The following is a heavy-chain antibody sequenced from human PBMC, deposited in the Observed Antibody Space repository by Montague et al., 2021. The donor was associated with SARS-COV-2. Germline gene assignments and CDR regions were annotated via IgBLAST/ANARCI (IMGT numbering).Heavy chain of an antibody. D-gene: IGHD3-22*01. CDR1: GGSVSNSY. J-gene: IGHJ5*02. V-gene: IGHV4-34*01. CDR3: ARGPRISVRALVITDIWFDP. CDR2: INHSGSA. Sequence: SETLSLTCAVYGGSVSNSYWSWIRQRPGQGLGWNWKINHSGSANYNPSLTIRITTSVDTSTNQFSLKLTSVTAADTAVSYCARGPRISVRALVITDIWFDPWGQGTLVTVSS.